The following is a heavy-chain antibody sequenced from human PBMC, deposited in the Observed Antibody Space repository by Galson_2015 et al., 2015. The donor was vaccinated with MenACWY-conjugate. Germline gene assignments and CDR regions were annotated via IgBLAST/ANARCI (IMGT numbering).Heavy chain of an antibody. CDR2: ISDSCGIT. CDR3: MASIVGAQTCIDV. J-gene: IGHJ6*03. CDR1: GFTFSSYD. D-gene: IGHD6-6*01. V-gene: IGHV3-23*01. Sequence: SLRLSCEASGFTFSSYDMTWVRLAPGQGLEWVAGISDSCGITGYAESVEGRFTIPRDNSMNTLYLQMDSLRAEDTARYYCMASIVGAQTCIDVWGKGTTVTVSS.